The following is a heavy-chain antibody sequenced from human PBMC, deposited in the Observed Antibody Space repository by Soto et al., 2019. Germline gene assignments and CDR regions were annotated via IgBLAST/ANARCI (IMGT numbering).Heavy chain of an antibody. CDR1: GYSFTSYW. V-gene: IGHV5-10-1*01. D-gene: IGHD2-15*01. J-gene: IGHJ6*02. CDR3: ARRNCSGGSCYSVLGAYYYGMDV. Sequence: GESLKISCKCSGYSFTSYWISWVRQMPGKGLEWMGRIDPSDSYTNYSPSFQGHVTISADKSISTAYLQWSSLKASDTAMYYCARRNCSGGSCYSVLGAYYYGMDVWGQGTTVTVSS. CDR2: IDPSDSYT.